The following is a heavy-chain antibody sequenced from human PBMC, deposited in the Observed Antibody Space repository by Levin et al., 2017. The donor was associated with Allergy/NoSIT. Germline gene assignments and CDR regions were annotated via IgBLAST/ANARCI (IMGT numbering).Heavy chain of an antibody. J-gene: IGHJ6*02. V-gene: IGHV3-23*01. CDR3: AKDLSAVPAANYYYAMDV. CDR1: GFTFSSYA. D-gene: IGHD2-2*01. Sequence: GGSLRLSCAASGFTFSSYAMNWVRQAPGKGLEWVSGTSDSGGSTYYADSVKGRFTISRDNSKNTLYLQVNSLRAEDTALYYCAKDLSAVPAANYYYAMDVWGQGTTVTVSS. CDR2: TSDSGGST.